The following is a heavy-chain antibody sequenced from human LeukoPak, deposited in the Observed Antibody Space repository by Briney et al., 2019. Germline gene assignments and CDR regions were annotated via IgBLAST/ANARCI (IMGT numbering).Heavy chain of an antibody. CDR1: GFTFSSYA. J-gene: IGHJ6*02. D-gene: IGHD3-9*01. CDR3: AKDTPSYDILTGYPTNYYYYYGMDV. CDR2: ISGSGGST. Sequence: PGGSLRLSCAASGFTFSSYAMSWVRQAPGKGLEWVSAISGSGGSTYYADSVKGRFTTSRDNSKNTLYLQMNSLRAEDTAVYYCAKDTPSYDILTGYPTNYYYYYGMDVWGQGTTVTVSS. V-gene: IGHV3-23*01.